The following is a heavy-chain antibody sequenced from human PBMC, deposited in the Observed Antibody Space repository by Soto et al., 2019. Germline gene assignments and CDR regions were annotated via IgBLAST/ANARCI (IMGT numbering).Heavy chain of an antibody. D-gene: IGHD6-13*01. Sequence: GGSLRLSCAASGFTFSDYYMTWIRQAPGKGLEWVSYISSSGNSIYYADSVRGRFTVSRDNAKNSLFLQMNSLRAEDTAVYYCARRAAAGRSFDYWGLGTLVTVS. V-gene: IGHV3-11*01. J-gene: IGHJ4*01. CDR3: ARRAAAGRSFDY. CDR1: GFTFSDYY. CDR2: ISSSGNSI.